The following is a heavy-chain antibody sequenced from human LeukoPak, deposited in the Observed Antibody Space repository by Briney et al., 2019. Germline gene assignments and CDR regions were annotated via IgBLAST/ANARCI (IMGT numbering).Heavy chain of an antibody. J-gene: IGHJ4*02. CDR1: GYSFANFW. V-gene: IGHV5-51*01. Sequence: GESLKISCKGSGSGYSFANFWIGWVRQMPGKGLEWMGIIYPGDSDTRYSPSFEGQVTISVDKSVNTAYLQWSSLRASDTAIYFCARRSGSYFNFWGQGTPLIVSS. D-gene: IGHD1-26*01. CDR2: IYPGDSDT. CDR3: ARRSGSYFNF.